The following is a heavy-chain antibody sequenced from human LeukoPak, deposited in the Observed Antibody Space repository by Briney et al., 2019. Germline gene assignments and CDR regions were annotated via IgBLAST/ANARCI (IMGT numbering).Heavy chain of an antibody. Sequence: GGSLRLSCAASGFTFSSYSMNWVRQAPGKGLEWVSSISSSSYIYYADSVKGRFTISRDNAKNSLYLQMNSLRAEDTAVYYCARDDGSHDAFDIWGQGTMVTVSS. J-gene: IGHJ3*02. CDR1: GFTFSSYS. CDR2: ISSSSYI. V-gene: IGHV3-21*01. CDR3: ARDDGSHDAFDI. D-gene: IGHD1-26*01.